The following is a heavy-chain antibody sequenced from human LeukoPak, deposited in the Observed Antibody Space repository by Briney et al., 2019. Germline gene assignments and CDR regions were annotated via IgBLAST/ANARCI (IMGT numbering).Heavy chain of an antibody. Sequence: SETLSLTCTVSGGSISSSSYYWGWIRQPPGKGLEWIGSIYYSGSTYYNPSLKSRVTISVDTSKNQFSLKLSSVTAADTAVYYCARFRAGRIDYWGQGTLVTVSS. CDR3: ARFRAGRIDY. D-gene: IGHD3-10*01. CDR1: GGSISSSSYY. V-gene: IGHV4-39*01. CDR2: IYYSGST. J-gene: IGHJ4*02.